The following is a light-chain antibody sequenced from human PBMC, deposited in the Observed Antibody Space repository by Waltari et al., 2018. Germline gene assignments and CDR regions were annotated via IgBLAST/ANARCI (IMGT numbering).Light chain of an antibody. J-gene: IGLJ2*01. CDR1: SRDVGDYNL. CDR2: EVS. CDR3: CSYAGTNTWV. V-gene: IGLV2-23*02. Sequence: QSALTQPASVSASPGQSITLPCNGTSRDVGDYNLVSWYQQHPAKAPKLLIFEVSKRPTGVSNRFSASKSGNTASMTISGLQAEDEATYHCCSYAGTNTWVFGGGTKVTVL.